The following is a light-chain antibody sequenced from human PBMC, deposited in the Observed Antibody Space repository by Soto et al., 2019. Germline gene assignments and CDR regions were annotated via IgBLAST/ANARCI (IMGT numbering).Light chain of an antibody. CDR3: TSYAGSNNPVV. Sequence: QSSLTQPPSASGSPGQSVTISCTGTSSDIGSYNYVSWYQQHPDKAPKLMIFEVNERPSWVPDRFSGSKSGNTASLTVSGLQAEDEADYYCTSYAGSNNPVVFGGGTQLTVL. V-gene: IGLV2-8*01. CDR2: EVN. J-gene: IGLJ2*01. CDR1: SSDIGSYNY.